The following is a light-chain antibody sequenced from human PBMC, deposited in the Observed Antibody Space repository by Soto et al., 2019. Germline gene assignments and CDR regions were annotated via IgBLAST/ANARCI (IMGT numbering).Light chain of an antibody. V-gene: IGLV2-14*03. CDR3: NSYTSSNTYV. CDR1: SSDVGGYNY. CDR2: DVS. J-gene: IGLJ1*01. Sequence: QSALTQPASVSGSPGQSIIISCTGTSSDVGGYNYVSWYQQHPGKAPKLCIYDVSNRPSGVSNRFSGSKSGNTASLTISGLQSEYEADYYCNSYTSSNTYVFGTWTKVTVL.